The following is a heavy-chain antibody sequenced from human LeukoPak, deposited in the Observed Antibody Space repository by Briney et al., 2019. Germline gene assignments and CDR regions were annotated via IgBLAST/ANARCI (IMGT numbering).Heavy chain of an antibody. CDR2: IFYVGST. V-gene: IGHV4-59*08. D-gene: IGHD2-2*01. CDR1: GDSISTYY. CDR3: ARQGQSTSLFDF. J-gene: IGHJ4*02. Sequence: SETLSLTCNVSGDSISTYYWSWIRQPPGKGLEWIGFIFYVGSTFYNPSLKSRVTMSVDTSKNQFSLRLSSVTAADTAMYYCARQGQSTSLFDFWGQGTLVTVSS.